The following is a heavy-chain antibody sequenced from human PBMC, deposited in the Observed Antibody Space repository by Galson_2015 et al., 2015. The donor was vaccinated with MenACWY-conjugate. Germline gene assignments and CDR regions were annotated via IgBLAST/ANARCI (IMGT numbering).Heavy chain of an antibody. CDR2: TYYRSKWYN. D-gene: IGHD2-21*02. CDR3: TLAYCGGDCYQYYYGMDV. CDR1: GDSVSSNSAA. Sequence: CAISGDSVSSNSAAWNWIRQSPSRGLEWLGRTYYRSKWYNDYAVSVKSRITINPDTSKNQFSLQLNSVTPENTAVYYCTLAYCGGDCYQYYYGMDVWGQGTTVTVSS. J-gene: IGHJ6*02. V-gene: IGHV6-1*01.